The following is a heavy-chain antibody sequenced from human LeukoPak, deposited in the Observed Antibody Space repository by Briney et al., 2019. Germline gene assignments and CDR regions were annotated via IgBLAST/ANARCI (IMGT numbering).Heavy chain of an antibody. CDR2: IYTSGST. CDR3: AVIAVAGRGYFDY. J-gene: IGHJ4*02. CDR1: GGSISSGSYY. D-gene: IGHD6-19*01. Sequence: SETLSLTCTVSGGSISSGSYYWSWIRQPAGKGLEWIGRIYTSGSTNYNPSLKSRVTISVDTSKNQFSLKLSSVTGADTAVYYCAVIAVAGRGYFDYWGQGILVTVSS. V-gene: IGHV4-61*02.